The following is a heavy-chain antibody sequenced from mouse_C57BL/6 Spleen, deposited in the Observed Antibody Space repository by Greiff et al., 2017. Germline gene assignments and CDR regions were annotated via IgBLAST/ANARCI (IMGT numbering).Heavy chain of an antibody. CDR1: GFTFTDYY. Sequence: EVQRVESGGGLVQPGGSLSLSCAASGFTFTDYYMSWVRQPPGEALEWLGCIRNKANGYTTEYSATVKGRFTIARDNSQSILYLQMIAQRAEDSATYYCARGNGPMDYWGQGTSVTVSS. J-gene: IGHJ4*01. V-gene: IGHV7-3*01. CDR2: IRNKANGYTT. CDR3: ARGNGPMDY.